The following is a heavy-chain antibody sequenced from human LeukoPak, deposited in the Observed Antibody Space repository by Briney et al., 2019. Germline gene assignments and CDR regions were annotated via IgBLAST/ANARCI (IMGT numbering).Heavy chain of an antibody. CDR1: GDPISNYY. CDR3: ARHTYYYDSSGLYNYYYMDV. V-gene: IGHV4-59*01. J-gene: IGHJ6*03. D-gene: IGHD3-22*01. Sequence: SETLSLTCTVSGDPISNYYWSSIRQPPGKGLEWIGYISYSGTTNYNPSLRSRVTISRDTSKNQFSLKLSSVTAADSAVYFCARHTYYYDSSGLYNYYYMDVWGKGTTVTVSS. CDR2: ISYSGTT.